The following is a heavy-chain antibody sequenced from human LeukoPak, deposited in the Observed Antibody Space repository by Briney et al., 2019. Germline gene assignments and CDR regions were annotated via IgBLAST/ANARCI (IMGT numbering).Heavy chain of an antibody. CDR2: ISAYNGNT. CDR3: ARAYYDILTGYYKGGDAFDI. V-gene: IGHV1-18*03. D-gene: IGHD3-9*01. CDR1: GYTFTSYG. Sequence: ASVKVSCKASGYTFTSYGISWVRQAPGQGLEWMGWISAYNGNTNYAQKLQGRVTMTTDTSTSTAYMELRSLRSDDMAVYYCARAYYDILTGYYKGGDAFDIWGQGTMVTVSS. J-gene: IGHJ3*02.